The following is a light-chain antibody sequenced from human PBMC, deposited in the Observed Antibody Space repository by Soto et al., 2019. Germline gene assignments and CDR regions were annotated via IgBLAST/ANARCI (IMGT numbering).Light chain of an antibody. CDR3: SSFTSSNTWV. V-gene: IGLV2-14*02. CDR1: SSDVGTYTL. CDR2: EVN. J-gene: IGLJ3*02. Sequence: QSALTQPASVSGSPGQSITISCTGTSSDVGTYTLVSWYQQHPGKAPKLVIYEVNKRPAGVSKRFSGSKSGDTASLTISGLQAEDEADYYCSSFTSSNTWVFGGGTKLTVL.